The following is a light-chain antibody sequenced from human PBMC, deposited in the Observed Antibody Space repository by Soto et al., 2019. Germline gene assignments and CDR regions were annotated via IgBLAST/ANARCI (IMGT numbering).Light chain of an antibody. Sequence: DIQMTQSPSSLSATVGDRLSITCRASQSISRYLNCYQKKPGKAPKLQNYAASSLQSGVPSKFSGSGSGTDFTLTISRLQPEDLSTYYYQSSYSTPLTFGGGTKVEIK. CDR3: QSSYSTPLT. J-gene: IGKJ4*01. CDR2: AAS. V-gene: IGKV1-39*01. CDR1: QSISRY.